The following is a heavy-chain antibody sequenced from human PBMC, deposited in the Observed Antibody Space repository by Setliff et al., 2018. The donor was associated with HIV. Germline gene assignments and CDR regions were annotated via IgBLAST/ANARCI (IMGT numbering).Heavy chain of an antibody. V-gene: IGHV1-69*10. Sequence: ASVKVSCKASGGTFSSYAISWVRQAPGQGLEWMGGIIPILGIANYAQKFRGRVTITADKSTSTAYMELSSLRSEDTAVYYCARDSIGSVTTHTKRWFDPWGQGTLVTVSS. D-gene: IGHD4-17*01. CDR2: IIPILGIA. J-gene: IGHJ5*02. CDR1: GGTFSSYA. CDR3: ARDSIGSVTTHTKRWFDP.